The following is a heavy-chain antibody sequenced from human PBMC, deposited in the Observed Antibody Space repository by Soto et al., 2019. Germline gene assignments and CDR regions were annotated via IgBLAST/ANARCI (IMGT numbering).Heavy chain of an antibody. CDR2: IYYSGSP. J-gene: IGHJ5*02. Sequence: PSETLSLTCTVSGGSISNSTYYWGWIRQPPGKGPEWIGSIYYSGSPYYNPSLKSRVTISVDTSKNQFSLKLSSVTAADTAVYYCARDLGGITVGNWFDPWGQGTLVTVSS. CDR3: ARDLGGITVGNWFDP. CDR1: GGSISNSTYY. V-gene: IGHV4-39*07. D-gene: IGHD3-3*01.